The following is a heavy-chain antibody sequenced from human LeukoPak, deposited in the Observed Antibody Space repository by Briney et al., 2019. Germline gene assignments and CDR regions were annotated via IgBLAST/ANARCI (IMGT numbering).Heavy chain of an antibody. J-gene: IGHJ3*02. CDR3: ARDLTGDSSGYYPDAFDI. CDR1: GYTFTSYD. V-gene: IGHV1-8*01. Sequence: ASVKVSCKASGYTFTSYDINWVRQATGQGLEWMGWMNPNSGNTGYAQKFQGRVTMTRNTSISTAYMELSSLRSEDTAVYYCARDLTGDSSGYYPDAFDIWGQGTMVTASS. D-gene: IGHD3-22*01. CDR2: MNPNSGNT.